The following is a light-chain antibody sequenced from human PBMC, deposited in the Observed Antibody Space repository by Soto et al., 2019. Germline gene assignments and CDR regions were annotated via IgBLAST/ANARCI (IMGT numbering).Light chain of an antibody. CDR2: GAS. J-gene: IGKJ1*01. CDR3: QQYGNGLQT. CDR1: QSVSSN. Sequence: EIVLTQSPDTLSVSPGERATLSCRASQSVSSNIAWYQQKPGQAPRLLIYGASTRATGVPARFSGSRSGTEFPLTISTLHFEDFEIFFCQQYGNGLQTFGKGTKVDIK. V-gene: IGKV3-15*01.